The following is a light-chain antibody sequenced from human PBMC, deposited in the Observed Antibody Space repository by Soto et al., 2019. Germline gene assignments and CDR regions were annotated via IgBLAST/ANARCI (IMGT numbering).Light chain of an antibody. CDR3: QQSYTTPLFT. J-gene: IGKJ3*01. CDR1: QSISTK. Sequence: DIQMTQYPSSLSASVGDMVTITCRASQSISTKLNWYQVKPGKAPKLLIYAASSLESGVPSRFSGSGSGTDFTLTISSLQPEDFATYYCQQSYTTPLFTFGPGTKVDIK. CDR2: AAS. V-gene: IGKV1-39*01.